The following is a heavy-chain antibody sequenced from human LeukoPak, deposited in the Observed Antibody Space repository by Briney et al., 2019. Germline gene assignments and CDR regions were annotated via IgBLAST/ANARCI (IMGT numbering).Heavy chain of an antibody. CDR2: ISSSGGTI. V-gene: IGHV3-48*03. J-gene: IGHJ6*02. Sequence: GGSLGLSCAASGFTFSSYEMNWVRQAPGKGLEWISYISSSGGTIYYADSVKGRFTISRDNAKNSLYLQMNSLRAEDTAVYYCVLEGGSGSYYSGMDVWGQGTTVTVSS. D-gene: IGHD3-10*01. CDR3: VLEGGSGSYYSGMDV. CDR1: GFTFSSYE.